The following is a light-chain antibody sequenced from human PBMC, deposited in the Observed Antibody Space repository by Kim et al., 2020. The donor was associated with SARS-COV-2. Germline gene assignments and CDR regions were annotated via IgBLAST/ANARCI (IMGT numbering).Light chain of an antibody. Sequence: QSALTQPASVSGSPGQSISISCSGTSSDIGTYNHVSWYQQHPGKVLKLIIYDVNNRPSGVSSRFSGSKSGNTAFLTISGLQPEDDATYHCSSYSSVSTVLFGGGTKVTVL. V-gene: IGLV2-14*03. CDR1: SSDIGTYNH. J-gene: IGLJ2*01. CDR3: SSYSSVSTVL. CDR2: DVN.